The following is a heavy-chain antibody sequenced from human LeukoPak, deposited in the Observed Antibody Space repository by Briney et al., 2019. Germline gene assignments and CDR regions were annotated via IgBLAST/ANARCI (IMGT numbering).Heavy chain of an antibody. V-gene: IGHV1-2*02. CDR3: ARDRYYDSSGYYYIHYYYYMDV. CDR2: INPNSGGT. CDR1: GYTFTGYY. Sequence: GASVKVSCKASGYTFTGYYMHWVRQAPGQGLEWMGWINPNSGGTNYAQKFQGRVTMTRDTSISTAYMELSRLRSDDTAVYYCARDRYYDSSGYYYIHYYYYMDVWGKGTTVTVSS. D-gene: IGHD3-22*01. J-gene: IGHJ6*03.